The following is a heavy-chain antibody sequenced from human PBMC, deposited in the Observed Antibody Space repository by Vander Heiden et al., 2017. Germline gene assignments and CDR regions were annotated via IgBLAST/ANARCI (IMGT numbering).Heavy chain of an antibody. J-gene: IGHJ4*02. CDR3: TTEVMGGFWSEYYRNF. D-gene: IGHD3-3*01. CDR1: GFTLSNAW. Sequence: EMQLVESGGDLVKPGGSLRLSCAASGFTLSNAWMSWVRQATGKGLEWVGRIKSKIDDGTTDYAAPVKGRFTISRDVSENTLYLQMNSLKTEDTAVYYCTTEVMGGFWSEYYRNFWGQGTLVTVSS. CDR2: IKSKIDDGTT. V-gene: IGHV3-15*01.